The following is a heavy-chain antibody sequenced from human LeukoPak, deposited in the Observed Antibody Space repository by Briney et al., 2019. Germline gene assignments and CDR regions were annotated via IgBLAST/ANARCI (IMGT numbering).Heavy chain of an antibody. D-gene: IGHD2-8*01. CDR2: IKQDGSET. Sequence: GGSLRLSCAASGFTFSNYWMSWVRQAPGKGLKWVANIKQDGSETYYVDSVKGRFTISRDNAKNSLFLQMNSLTAEDTAVYYCARKGGTRGPLNYWGQGTLVTVSS. CDR1: GFTFSNYW. J-gene: IGHJ4*02. CDR3: ARKGGTRGPLNY. V-gene: IGHV3-7*01.